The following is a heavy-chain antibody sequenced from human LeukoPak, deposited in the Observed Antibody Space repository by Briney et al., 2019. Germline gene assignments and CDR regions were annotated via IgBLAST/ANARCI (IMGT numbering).Heavy chain of an antibody. CDR2: IIPIFGTA. Sequence: SVKVSCKASGGTFSSYAISWVRQAPGQGLEWMGGIIPIFGTANYAQKFQGRVTITADESTSTAYMELSSLRSEDTAVYYCARAEYSRFRFDYWGQGTLVTVSS. J-gene: IGHJ4*02. V-gene: IGHV1-69*13. D-gene: IGHD6-6*01. CDR1: GGTFSSYA. CDR3: ARAEYSRFRFDY.